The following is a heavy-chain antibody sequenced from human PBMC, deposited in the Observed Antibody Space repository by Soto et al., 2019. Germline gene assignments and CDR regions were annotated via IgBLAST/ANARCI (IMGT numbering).Heavy chain of an antibody. CDR3: ARGMTDYDFWSGYPVAFDI. CDR1: GGTFSSYA. CDR2: IIPIFGTA. V-gene: IGHV1-69*01. D-gene: IGHD3-3*01. Sequence: VKVSCKASGGTFSSYAISWVRQAPGQGLEWMGGIIPIFGTANYAQKFQGRVTITADESTSTAYMELSSLRSEDTAVYYCARGMTDYDFWSGYPVAFDIWGQGTMVT. J-gene: IGHJ3*02.